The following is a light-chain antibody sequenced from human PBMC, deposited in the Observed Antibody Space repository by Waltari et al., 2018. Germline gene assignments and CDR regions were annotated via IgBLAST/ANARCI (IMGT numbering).Light chain of an antibody. CDR1: QSVGNN. V-gene: IGKV3D-15*01. CDR3: QQYYNWPRT. J-gene: IGKJ1*01. CDR2: GAS. Sequence: EIVLTQSPATVSLSPGERATLSCRASQSVGNNLVWYQHKPGQAPRLLMYGASIRSVDFPSRFSGSGSGTEFTLTISGLQSEDFALYYCQQYYNWPRTFGQGTKVEIK.